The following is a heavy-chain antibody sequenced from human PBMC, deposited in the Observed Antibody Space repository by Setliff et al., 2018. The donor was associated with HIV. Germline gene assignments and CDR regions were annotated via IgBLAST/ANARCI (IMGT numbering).Heavy chain of an antibody. CDR1: GYTFTDYY. J-gene: IGHJ4*02. D-gene: IGHD6-13*01. Sequence: ASVKVSCKASGYTFTDYYMHWVQQAPGKGLEWMGRVDPEDGETIYAEKFQGRVTITADTSTDTAYMELSSLRSEDTAVYYCATTGSWYGDSKDYWGQGKLVTVSS. CDR2: VDPEDGET. V-gene: IGHV1-69-2*01. CDR3: ATTGSWYGDSKDY.